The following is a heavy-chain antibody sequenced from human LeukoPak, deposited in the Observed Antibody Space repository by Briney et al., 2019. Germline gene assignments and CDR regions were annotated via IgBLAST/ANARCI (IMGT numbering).Heavy chain of an antibody. CDR2: ISYDGSHK. D-gene: IGHD1-14*01. CDR1: GFTFSTYA. Sequence: GRSLRLSCAASGFTFSTYAIPWVRQAPGRGLEWVAFISYDGSHKYYADSVKGRFTISRDISKNTLYLQMDSLRVEDTAVYYCARDRGNQRGYYYYYMDVWGKGTTVTVSS. J-gene: IGHJ6*03. V-gene: IGHV3-30*04. CDR3: ARDRGNQRGYYYYYMDV.